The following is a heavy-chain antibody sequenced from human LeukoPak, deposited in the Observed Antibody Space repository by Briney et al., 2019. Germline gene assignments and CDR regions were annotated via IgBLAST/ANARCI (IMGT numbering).Heavy chain of an antibody. Sequence: GGSLRLSCAASGLTLSSYEVNWVRQAPGRGLEWVSYISSSGTTIYYADSVKGRFTISRDNAKNSLYLQMNSLRAEDTAVYYCARDGIYYYGSGNRLDYWGQGTLVTVSS. CDR1: GLTLSSYE. CDR2: ISSSGTTI. J-gene: IGHJ4*02. CDR3: ARDGIYYYGSGNRLDY. D-gene: IGHD3-10*01. V-gene: IGHV3-48*03.